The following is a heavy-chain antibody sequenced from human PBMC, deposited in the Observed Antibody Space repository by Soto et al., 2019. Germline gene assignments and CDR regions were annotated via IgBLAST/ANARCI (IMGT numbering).Heavy chain of an antibody. CDR2: VYYTGST. D-gene: IGHD2-2*01. V-gene: IGHV4-39*02. Sequence: SETLSLTCTVSGGSISSSSSYWAWIRQSPGTGLESIGSVYYTGSTYYSQSFESRVTISVDTSNNHFSLRLSSVTAADTAVYFCARIPSPDYYYYYGVDVWARGPRSPSP. J-gene: IGHJ6*02. CDR1: GGSISSSSSY. CDR3: ARIPSPDYYYYYGVDV.